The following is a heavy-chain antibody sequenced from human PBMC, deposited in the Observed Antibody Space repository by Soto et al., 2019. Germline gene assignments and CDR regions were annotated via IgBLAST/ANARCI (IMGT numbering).Heavy chain of an antibody. J-gene: IGHJ6*03. Sequence: EVQLAESGGGLAQPGGSLRLSCAASGFTLSGYAMDWVRQAPGKGLEYVSGISSNGVGTYYANSVQGRFTISRDNSKNTVYLQMGSLRPEDMAVYDCARRDRPDFYYMDVWGKGTTVTVSS. V-gene: IGHV3-64*01. CDR2: ISSNGVGT. D-gene: IGHD6-6*01. CDR3: ARRDRPDFYYMDV. CDR1: GFTLSGYA.